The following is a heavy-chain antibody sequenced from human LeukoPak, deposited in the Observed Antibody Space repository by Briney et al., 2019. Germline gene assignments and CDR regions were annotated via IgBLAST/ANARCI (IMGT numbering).Heavy chain of an antibody. D-gene: IGHD2-2*01. J-gene: IGHJ4*02. CDR3: AKDLFDIVVVPAASDLADY. Sequence: PGGSLRLSCAASGFTFSSYGMHWVRQAPGKGLEWVAFIRYDGSNKYYADSVKGRFTISRDNSKDTLYLQTNSLRAEDTAVYYCAKDLFDIVVVPAASDLADYWGQGTLVTVSS. CDR1: GFTFSSYG. V-gene: IGHV3-30*02. CDR2: IRYDGSNK.